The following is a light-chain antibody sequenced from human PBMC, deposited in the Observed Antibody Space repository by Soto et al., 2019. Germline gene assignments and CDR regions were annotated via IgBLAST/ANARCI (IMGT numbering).Light chain of an antibody. CDR2: GNT. Sequence: QSVLTQPPSVSGAPGQRVTISCTGSSSTTGAGYDVHWYQQVPGTAPKLLIYGNTKRPSGVPDRFSGSKSGTSASLAITGLQAEDEADYYCQSYDGSLSGSVFGGGTKLTVL. CDR1: SSTTGAGYD. J-gene: IGLJ2*01. CDR3: QSYDGSLSGSV. V-gene: IGLV1-40*01.